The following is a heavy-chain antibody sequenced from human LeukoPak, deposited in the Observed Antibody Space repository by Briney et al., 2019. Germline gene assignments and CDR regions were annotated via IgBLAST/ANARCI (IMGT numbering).Heavy chain of an antibody. CDR3: AKDSGSTSCYDY. V-gene: IGHV1-18*01. D-gene: IGHD2-2*01. CDR1: GYTFTSYG. CDR2: ISAYNGNT. Sequence: ASVKVSCKASGYTFTSYGISWVQQAPGQGLEWMGWISAYNGNTNYAQKLQGRVTMTTDTSTSTAYMELRSLRSDDTAVYYCAKDSGSTSCYDYWGQGTLVTVSS. J-gene: IGHJ4*02.